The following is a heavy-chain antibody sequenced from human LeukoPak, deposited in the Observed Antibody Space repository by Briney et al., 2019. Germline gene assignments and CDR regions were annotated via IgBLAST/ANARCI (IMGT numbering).Heavy chain of an antibody. Sequence: SETLSLTCTVSGGSISSYYWSWIRQPPGKGLEWIGYIYYSGSTNYNPSLKSRVTISVDTSKNQFSLKLSSVTAADTAVYYCARDGGSYLHPNWFDPWGQGTTVTVSS. D-gene: IGHD1-26*01. CDR3: ARDGGSYLHPNWFDP. V-gene: IGHV4-59*01. CDR1: GGSISSYY. J-gene: IGHJ5*01. CDR2: IYYSGST.